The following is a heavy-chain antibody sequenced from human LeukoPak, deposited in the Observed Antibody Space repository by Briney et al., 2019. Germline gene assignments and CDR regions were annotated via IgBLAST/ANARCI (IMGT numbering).Heavy chain of an antibody. CDR1: GFTFSSYG. J-gene: IGHJ4*02. CDR3: ARGALEYSAYDQTFDY. D-gene: IGHD5-12*01. V-gene: IGHV3-30*03. Sequence: GGSLRLSCAASGFTFSSYGMHWVRQAPGRGLEWVAVISYDGSNAYYADSVKGRFTISRDNSKNTLYLQMNSLRAEDTAVYYCARGALEYSAYDQTFDYWAQGTLVTVSS. CDR2: ISYDGSNA.